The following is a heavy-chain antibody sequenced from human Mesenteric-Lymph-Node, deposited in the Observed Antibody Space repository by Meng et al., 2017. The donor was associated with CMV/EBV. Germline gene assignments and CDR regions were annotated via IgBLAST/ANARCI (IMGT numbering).Heavy chain of an antibody. CDR3: ATNYCSTTSCFYDY. D-gene: IGHD2-2*01. CDR2: MSPISGDA. Sequence: ASVKVSCKASGYTSTSYDINWVRQATGQGLEWMGWMSPISGDAGYAQKFQDRVTITRNTSISTAYMELSSLRSEDTAVYYCATNYCSTTSCFYDYWGQGTLVTVSS. CDR1: GYTSTSYD. V-gene: IGHV1-8*03. J-gene: IGHJ4*02.